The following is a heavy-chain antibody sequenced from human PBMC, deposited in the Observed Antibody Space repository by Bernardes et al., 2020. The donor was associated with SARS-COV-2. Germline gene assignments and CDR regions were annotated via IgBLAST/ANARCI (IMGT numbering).Heavy chain of an antibody. CDR2: INQDGYEK. CDR3: ARQGPTWRALAH. V-gene: IGHV3-7*03. D-gene: IGHD5-12*01. Sequence: GGSLRLSCAASGFTFRNEWMSWIRQAPGKGLEWVANINQDGYEKNYVDSVRGRFTVSRDNAKNSLYLQMDSLRVEDTAVYYCARQGPTWRALAHWGQGTRVSVS. CDR1: GFTFRNEW. J-gene: IGHJ5*02.